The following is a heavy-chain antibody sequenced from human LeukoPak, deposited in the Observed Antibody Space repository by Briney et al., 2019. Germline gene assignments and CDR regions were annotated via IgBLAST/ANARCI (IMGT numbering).Heavy chain of an antibody. J-gene: IGHJ4*02. Sequence: GGSLRLSCAASGFTFSSYAMSWVRQAPGKGLEWVSAISGSGGSTYYADSVKGRFTISRDEPKNTLYLRMNSLRVEDTAVYFCAKDYDSSGPDYFDYWGQGTLVTVSS. CDR1: GFTFSSYA. V-gene: IGHV3-23*01. CDR2: ISGSGGST. D-gene: IGHD3-22*01. CDR3: AKDYDSSGPDYFDY.